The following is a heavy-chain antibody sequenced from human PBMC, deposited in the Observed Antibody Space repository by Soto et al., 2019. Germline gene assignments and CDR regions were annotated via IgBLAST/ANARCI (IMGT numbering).Heavy chain of an antibody. CDR2: ISCSGGST. J-gene: IGHJ4*01. D-gene: IGHD1-26*01. CDR1: GFTFSSYA. CDR3: AKYQRIVGATTVDY. Sequence: HPGGSLRVSCAASGFTFSSYAMSWVRQAPGKGLEWVSAISCSGGSTYYADSVKGRFTISSDNSKNTLYLQMNSLRAEDTAVYYCAKYQRIVGATTVDYWGHGTLVTVSS. V-gene: IGHV3-23*01.